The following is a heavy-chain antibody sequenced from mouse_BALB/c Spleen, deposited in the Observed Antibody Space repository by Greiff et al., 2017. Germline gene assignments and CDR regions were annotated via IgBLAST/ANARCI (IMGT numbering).Heavy chain of an antibody. D-gene: IGHD4-1*01. CDR3: ARSKGGTGYFDY. CDR2: INPGSGGT. V-gene: IGHV1-54*01. Sequence: VQLQQSGAELVRPGTSVKVSCKASGYAFTNYLIEWVKQRPGQGLEWIGVINPGSGGTNYNEKFKGKATLTADKSSSTAYMQLSSLTSDDSAVYFCARSKGGTGYFDYWGQGTTLTVSS. J-gene: IGHJ2*01. CDR1: GYAFTNYL.